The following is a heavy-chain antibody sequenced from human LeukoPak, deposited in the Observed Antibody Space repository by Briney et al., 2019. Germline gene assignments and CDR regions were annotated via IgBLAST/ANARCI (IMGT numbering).Heavy chain of an antibody. J-gene: IGHJ4*02. CDR3: AKDIRQWPRGFDY. CDR2: ISYDGRNK. CDR1: GFTFSSYG. Sequence: QSGGSLRLSCAASGFTFSSYGMHWVRQAPGKGLEWVAVISYDGRNKYFADSVKGRFTISRDNSKNTLYLQMNSLRAEDTALYYCAKDIRQWPRGFDYWGQGTLVTVSS. V-gene: IGHV3-30*18. D-gene: IGHD6-19*01.